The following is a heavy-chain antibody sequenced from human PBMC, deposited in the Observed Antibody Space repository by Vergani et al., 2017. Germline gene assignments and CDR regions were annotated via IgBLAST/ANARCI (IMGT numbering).Heavy chain of an antibody. Sequence: QLQESGPGLVKPSETLSLTCTVSGSSISGEQWNWIRQTPGKGLEWIGGLFSAGDTHYKPSLRSRVTILADTSKNQVSLKLTSVNAADTGVYFCVRGGVVVTIMSEFNWFDVWGQGTPVTVSS. V-gene: IGHV4-59*01. D-gene: IGHD3-22*01. J-gene: IGHJ5*02. CDR3: VRGGVVVTIMSEFNWFDV. CDR2: LFSAGDT. CDR1: GSSISGEQ.